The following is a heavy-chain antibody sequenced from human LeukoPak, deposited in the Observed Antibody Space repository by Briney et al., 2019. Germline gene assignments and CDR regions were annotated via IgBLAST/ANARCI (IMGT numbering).Heavy chain of an antibody. CDR1: GFTFSSYS. J-gene: IGHJ4*02. D-gene: IGHD3-22*01. Sequence: GGSLRLSCAASGFTFSSYSMNWVRQAPGKGLEWVSSISSSRSYIYYADSVKGRFTISRDNAKNSLYLQMNSLRAEDTAVYYCARDSTYYYDSSGYPPDYWGQGNLVTVSS. V-gene: IGHV3-21*01. CDR3: ARDSTYYYDSSGYPPDY. CDR2: ISSSRSYI.